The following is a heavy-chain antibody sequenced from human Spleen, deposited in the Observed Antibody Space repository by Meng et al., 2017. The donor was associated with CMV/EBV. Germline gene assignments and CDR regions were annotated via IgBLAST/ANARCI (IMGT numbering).Heavy chain of an antibody. V-gene: IGHV3-30-3*01. J-gene: IGHJ6*02. Sequence: GESLKISCAASRFTFSDYALHWVRQAPGKGLEWVAVISYDGNTKYYADSVKGRFTVSRDNSKNTLFLQMNSLRAEDTALYYCTRKDGRSASGDYYYYGMDVWGQGTTVTVSS. CDR2: ISYDGNTK. CDR1: RFTFSDYA. CDR3: TRKDGRSASGDYYYYGMDV. D-gene: IGHD2-21*01.